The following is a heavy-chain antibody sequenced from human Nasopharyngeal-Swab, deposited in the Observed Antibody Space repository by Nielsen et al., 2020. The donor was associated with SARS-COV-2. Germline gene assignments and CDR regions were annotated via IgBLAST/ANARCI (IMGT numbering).Heavy chain of an antibody. V-gene: IGHV1-69*13. Sequence: SVQVSCKASGGTFSSYAISWVRQAPGQGLEWMGGIIPIFGTANYAQKFQGSVTITADESTSTAYMELSSLRSEDTAVYYCAHGSTEQLVPFDYWGQGTLVTVSS. J-gene: IGHJ4*02. CDR3: AHGSTEQLVPFDY. CDR1: GGTFSSYA. D-gene: IGHD6-6*01. CDR2: IIPIFGTA.